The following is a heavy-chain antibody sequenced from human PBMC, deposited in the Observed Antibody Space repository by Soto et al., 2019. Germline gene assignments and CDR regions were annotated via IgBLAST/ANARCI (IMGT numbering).Heavy chain of an antibody. D-gene: IGHD3-16*01. J-gene: IGHJ6*02. CDR3: ASASQYDRLSIRGGGYYYYYGMDV. Sequence: ASVKVSCKASGYTFTSYDINWVRQATRQGLEWMGWISAYNGNTKYPQKLQGRVTMTTDTSTSTAYMELRSLISDDTAVYYCASASQYDRLSIRGGGYYYYYGMDVWGQGTTVTVSS. V-gene: IGHV1-18*01. CDR2: ISAYNGNT. CDR1: GYTFTSYD.